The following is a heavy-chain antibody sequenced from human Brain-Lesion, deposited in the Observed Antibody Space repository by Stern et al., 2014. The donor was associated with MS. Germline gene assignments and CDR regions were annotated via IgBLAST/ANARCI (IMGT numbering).Heavy chain of an antibody. CDR3: ARVYNTIYGIVTQRGSGMDV. CDR1: GFTFGNYW. J-gene: IGHJ6*02. V-gene: IGHV3-7*01. D-gene: IGHD3-3*01. Sequence: EVQLVESGGGLVQPGGSLTISCTAAGFTFGNYWMTWVRQAPGTGLEWVANLTGDGTEKNYVDSVKGRFAISRDNARNSLYLQMNSLRVEDTALYYCARVYNTIYGIVTQRGSGMDVWGQGTTVIVSS. CDR2: LTGDGTEK.